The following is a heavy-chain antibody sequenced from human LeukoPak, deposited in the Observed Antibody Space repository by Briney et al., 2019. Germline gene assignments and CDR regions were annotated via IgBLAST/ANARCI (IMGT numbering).Heavy chain of an antibody. V-gene: IGHV3-7*01. D-gene: IGHD3-10*01. CDR1: GFTFSSYW. CDR2: IKQDGSEK. J-gene: IGHJ4*02. Sequence: GGSLRLSCAASGFTFSSYWRRWVRQAPGKGLEWVANIKQDGSEKYYVDSVKGGFTISRDNAKNSLYLQMNSLRAEDTAVYYCARTSGDYFDYWGQGTLVTVSS. CDR3: ARTSGDYFDY.